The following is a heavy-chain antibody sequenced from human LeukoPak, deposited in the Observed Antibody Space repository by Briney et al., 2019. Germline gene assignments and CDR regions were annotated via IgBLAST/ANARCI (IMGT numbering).Heavy chain of an antibody. Sequence: ASVKVSCKASGYTFTNYDINWVRQATGQGLEWMGWMNPNSGNTGYAQKFQGRVTITRNTSISTAYMELSSLRSEDTAVYYCARAAWYYDILTGYYPNYYCYYMDVWGKGTTVTVSS. D-gene: IGHD3-9*01. J-gene: IGHJ6*03. CDR3: ARAAWYYDILTGYYPNYYCYYMDV. CDR1: GYTFTNYD. CDR2: MNPNSGNT. V-gene: IGHV1-8*03.